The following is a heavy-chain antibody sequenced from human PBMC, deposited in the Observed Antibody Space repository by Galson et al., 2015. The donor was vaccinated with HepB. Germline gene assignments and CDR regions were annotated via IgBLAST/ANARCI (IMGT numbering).Heavy chain of an antibody. Sequence: SLRLSCAVSGFSFRDYGMHWVRQTPGRGLEWVALIWYGGGNEYYADSVKGRFTISRDNSKNTLYLQMNSLRAEDSAVYYCARVGGFCSSISCYTLDYWGQGTLVTVSS. J-gene: IGHJ4*02. CDR3: ARVGGFCSSISCYTLDY. CDR1: GFSFRDYG. CDR2: IWYGGGNE. V-gene: IGHV3-33*01. D-gene: IGHD2-2*02.